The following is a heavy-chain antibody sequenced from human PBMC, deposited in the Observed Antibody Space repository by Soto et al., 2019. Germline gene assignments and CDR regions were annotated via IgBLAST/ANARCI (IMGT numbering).Heavy chain of an antibody. CDR3: AKGGSAYCSGGSCYHTFDY. CDR1: GFIFSTYA. D-gene: IGHD2-15*01. Sequence: SLILSCAASGFIFSTYAMSWVRQAPGKGLEWVSTISGSGGGTYYADSVKGRFTISRDNSKNTLYLQMNGLRAEDTAVYYCAKGGSAYCSGGSCYHTFDYWGQGTQVTVSS. J-gene: IGHJ4*02. CDR2: ISGSGGGT. V-gene: IGHV3-23*01.